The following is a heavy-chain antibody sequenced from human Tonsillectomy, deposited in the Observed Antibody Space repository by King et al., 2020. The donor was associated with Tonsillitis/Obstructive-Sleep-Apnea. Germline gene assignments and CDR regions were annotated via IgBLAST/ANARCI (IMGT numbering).Heavy chain of an antibody. CDR3: ARTGDCSSTSCSDSYMDV. D-gene: IGHD2-2*01. CDR1: GYTFTSYG. CDR2: ITAYNGNT. Sequence: VQLVESGAEVKKPGASVKVSCKASGYTFTSYGISWVRQAPGQGLEWMGCITAYNGNTNYAQKLQGRVTITTDTSTSTAYMEPRSLRSDDTAVYYCARTGDCSSTSCSDSYMDVWGKGTTVTVSS. J-gene: IGHJ6*03. V-gene: IGHV1-18*01.